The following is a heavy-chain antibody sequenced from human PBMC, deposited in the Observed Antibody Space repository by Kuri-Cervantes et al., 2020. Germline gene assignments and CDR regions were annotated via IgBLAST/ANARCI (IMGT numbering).Heavy chain of an antibody. J-gene: IGHJ6*03. V-gene: IGHV1-69*05. CDR1: GGTFSSYA. Sequence: SVKVSCKASGGTFSSYAISWVRQAPGQGLEWMGGIIPIFGTANYAQKFQGRVTITRDTSANTAYMEMGSLRSEDTAVYYCAREGHERGVMSLYYYYYYMDVWGKGTTVTVSS. CDR2: IIPIFGTA. CDR3: AREGHERGVMSLYYYYYYMDV. D-gene: IGHD3-16*01.